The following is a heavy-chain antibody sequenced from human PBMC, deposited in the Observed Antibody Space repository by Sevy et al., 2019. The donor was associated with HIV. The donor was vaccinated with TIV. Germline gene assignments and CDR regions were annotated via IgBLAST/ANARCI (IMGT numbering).Heavy chain of an antibody. CDR1: GGSITRLY. D-gene: IGHD7-27*01. V-gene: IGHV4-59*11. Sequence: SETLSLTCTVSGGSITRLYWNWIRQPPGKGLEWIANIYYNGHINYNPSLKSRVTLSLDTSKNQFSLRLRSVTAADTAMYYCAGENAWGRGYSWGQGTLVTVSS. CDR3: AGENAWGRGYS. J-gene: IGHJ4*02. CDR2: IYYNGHI.